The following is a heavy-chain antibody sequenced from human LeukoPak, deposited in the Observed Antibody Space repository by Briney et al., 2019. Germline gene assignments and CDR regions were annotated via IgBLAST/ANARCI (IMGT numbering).Heavy chain of an antibody. D-gene: IGHD3-3*01. CDR2: INPSGGST. Sequence: ASVKVSCKASGYTFTTDYIHWVRQAPGQGLEWMGIINPSGGSTTYAQKFQGRVIMTGDTSTSTVYMELRSLRSEDTAVYYCARLPPRRIFGVFPRDYWGQGTLVTVSS. V-gene: IGHV1-46*01. CDR3: ARLPPRRIFGVFPRDY. CDR1: GYTFTTDY. J-gene: IGHJ4*02.